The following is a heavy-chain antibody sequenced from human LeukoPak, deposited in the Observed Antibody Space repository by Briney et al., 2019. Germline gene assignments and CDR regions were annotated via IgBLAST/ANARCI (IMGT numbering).Heavy chain of an antibody. CDR1: GFTFSSYW. D-gene: IGHD5-24*01. Sequence: GGSLRLSSAASGFTFSSYWMHWVRQAPGKGLVWVSRINSDGSSIKSADSVKGRFTISRDNAKNTLYLQMNSLRAEDTAVYYCARGTAWRNGYETHAFDIWGQGTMVTVSS. J-gene: IGHJ3*02. CDR2: INSDGSSI. CDR3: ARGTAWRNGYETHAFDI. V-gene: IGHV3-74*03.